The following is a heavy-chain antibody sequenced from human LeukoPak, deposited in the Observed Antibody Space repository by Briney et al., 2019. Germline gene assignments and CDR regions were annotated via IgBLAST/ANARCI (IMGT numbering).Heavy chain of an antibody. Sequence: PGGSLRLSCAASGFTFSSYAMSWVRQAPGKGPEWVSGISGSGGGRYYADSVKGRFTISRDNSKNTLYLQMNNLRAEDTAVYYCAKGVDASGIYYYFYMDVWGKGTTVTVSS. D-gene: IGHD3-16*01. V-gene: IGHV3-23*01. CDR1: GFTFSSYA. CDR3: AKGVDASGIYYYFYMDV. CDR2: ISGSGGGR. J-gene: IGHJ6*03.